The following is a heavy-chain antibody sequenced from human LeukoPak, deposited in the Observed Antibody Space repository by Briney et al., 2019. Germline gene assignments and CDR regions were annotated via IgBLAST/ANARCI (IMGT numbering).Heavy chain of an antibody. CDR2: INHSGST. Sequence: SETLSLTCAVYGGSFSDYYWSWIRQPPGKGLEWIGEINHSGSTNYNPSLKSRVTISVDTSKNQLSLKLSSVTAADTAVYYCARDRNDFWSGPSRNWFDPWGQGTLVTVSS. CDR1: GGSFSDYY. D-gene: IGHD3-3*01. V-gene: IGHV4-34*01. CDR3: ARDRNDFWSGPSRNWFDP. J-gene: IGHJ5*02.